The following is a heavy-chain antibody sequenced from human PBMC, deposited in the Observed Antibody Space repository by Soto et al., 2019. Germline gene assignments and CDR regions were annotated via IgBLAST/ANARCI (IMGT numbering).Heavy chain of an antibody. V-gene: IGHV3-23*01. CDR3: AKDLGSSIWYYYGTDV. J-gene: IGHJ6*02. Sequence: GGSLRLSCAASGFTFSSYAMSWVRQAPGKGLEWVSAISGSGGSTYYADSVKGRFTISRDNSKNTLYLQMNSLRAEDTAVYYRAKDLGSSIWYYYGTDVWGQGTPVTVSS. CDR1: GFTFSSYA. CDR2: ISGSGGST. D-gene: IGHD6-6*01.